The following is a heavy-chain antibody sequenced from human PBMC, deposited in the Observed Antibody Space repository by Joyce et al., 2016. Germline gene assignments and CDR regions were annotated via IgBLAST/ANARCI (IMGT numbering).Heavy chain of an antibody. CDR2: VSYSGTT. CDR3: ARPFSGSYSAYDY. CDR1: GDSSRSLY. Sequence: QLRLQESGPGLVKPSETLSLTCTVSGDSSRSLYWGWIRQPPGKGLEWIGAVSYSGTTYYSPSLKTRVTISEDTSKKQLSLRLNSVTAADTAVYYCARPFSGSYSAYDYWGQGILVTVS. J-gene: IGHJ4*02. V-gene: IGHV4-39*01. D-gene: IGHD1-26*01.